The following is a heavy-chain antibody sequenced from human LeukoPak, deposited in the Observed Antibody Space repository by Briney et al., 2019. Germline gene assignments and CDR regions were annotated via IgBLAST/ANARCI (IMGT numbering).Heavy chain of an antibody. V-gene: IGHV4-34*01. Sequence: SETLSLTCAVYGGSFSGYYWSWIRQPRGKGLEWIGEINHSGSTNYNPSLKSRVTISVDTSKNQFSLKLSPVTAADTAVYYCARIVLRFLEWLPPYYYYYYMDVWGKGTTVTVSS. CDR2: INHSGST. CDR3: ARIVLRFLEWLPPYYYYYYMDV. D-gene: IGHD3-3*01. J-gene: IGHJ6*03. CDR1: GGSFSGYY.